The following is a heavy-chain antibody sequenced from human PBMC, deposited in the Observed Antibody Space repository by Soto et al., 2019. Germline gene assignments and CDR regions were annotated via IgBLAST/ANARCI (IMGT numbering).Heavy chain of an antibody. CDR1: GFTFSSYA. Sequence: EVQLLESGGGLVQPGGSLRLSCAASGFTFSSYAMSWVRQAPGKGLEWVSAISGSGGSTYYADSVKGRFTISRDNSKNTLYLQMNSLRAEDTAVYYCARVNYSGYDFYYYYGMDVWGQGTTVTVSS. CDR2: ISGSGGST. D-gene: IGHD5-12*01. CDR3: ARVNYSGYDFYYYYGMDV. J-gene: IGHJ6*02. V-gene: IGHV3-23*01.